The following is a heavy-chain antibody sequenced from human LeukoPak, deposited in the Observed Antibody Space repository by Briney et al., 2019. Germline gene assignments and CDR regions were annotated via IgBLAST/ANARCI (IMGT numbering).Heavy chain of an antibody. J-gene: IGHJ4*02. CDR3: ARPGFEYSSSSGVDY. D-gene: IGHD6-6*01. V-gene: IGHV5-51*01. CDR1: GYSFINYW. CDR2: IYPDDSDT. Sequence: GESLKISCKGSGYSFINYWIGWVRQMPGKGLEWMGIIYPDDSDTRYSPSFQGQVTISADKSISTAYLQWSSLKASDTAMYYCARPGFEYSSSSGVDYWGQGTLVTVSS.